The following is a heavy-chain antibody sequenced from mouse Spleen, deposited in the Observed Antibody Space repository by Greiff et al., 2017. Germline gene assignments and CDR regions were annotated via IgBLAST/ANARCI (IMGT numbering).Heavy chain of an antibody. CDR2: IYPGSGST. V-gene: IGHV1-9*01. CDR1: GYTFTGYW. Sequence: VQLQQSGAELMKPGASVKLSCKATGYTFTGYWIEWVKQRPGQGLEWIGDIYPGSGSTNYNEKFKSKATLTVDTSSSTAYMQLSSLTSEDSAVYYCARGYWYFDVWGAGTTVTVSS. CDR3: ARGYWYFDV. J-gene: IGHJ1*01.